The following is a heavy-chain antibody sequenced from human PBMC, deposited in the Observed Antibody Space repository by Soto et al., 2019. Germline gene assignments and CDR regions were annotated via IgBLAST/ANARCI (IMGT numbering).Heavy chain of an antibody. CDR2: INPSGGST. Sequence: ASVKVSCKASGYTFTSYYIHWVRQAPGQGLEWMGIINPSGGSTSYAQKFRGRVTMTRDTSTSTVYMELSSLRSEDTAVYYCAVRSPSMVRGVMPYYYGMDVWGQGTTVTVSS. CDR3: AVRSPSMVRGVMPYYYGMDV. J-gene: IGHJ6*02. V-gene: IGHV1-46*01. D-gene: IGHD3-10*01. CDR1: GYTFTSYY.